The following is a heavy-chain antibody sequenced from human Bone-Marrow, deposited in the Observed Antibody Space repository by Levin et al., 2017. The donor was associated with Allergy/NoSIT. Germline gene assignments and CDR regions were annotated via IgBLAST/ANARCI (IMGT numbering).Heavy chain of an antibody. J-gene: IGHJ1*01. CDR2: ISSSSSYI. Sequence: ASVKVSCAASGFTFSSYSMNWVRQAPGKGLEWVSSISSSSSYIYYADSVKGRFTISRDNAKNSLYLQMNSLRAEDTAVYYCARDSRISAPYYYDSSGAYFQHWGQGTLVTVSS. CDR3: ARDSRISAPYYYDSSGAYFQH. V-gene: IGHV3-21*01. D-gene: IGHD3-22*01. CDR1: GFTFSSYS.